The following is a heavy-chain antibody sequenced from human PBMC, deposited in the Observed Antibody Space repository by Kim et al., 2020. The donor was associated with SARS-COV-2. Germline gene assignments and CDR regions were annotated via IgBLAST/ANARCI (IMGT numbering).Heavy chain of an antibody. CDR3: AMGSLATMVRGASFDY. J-gene: IGHJ4*02. D-gene: IGHD3-10*01. Sequence: KFQGRVTMTEDTSTDTAYMKLSSLRSEDTAVYYCAMGSLATMVRGASFDYWGQGTLVTVSS. V-gene: IGHV1-24*01.